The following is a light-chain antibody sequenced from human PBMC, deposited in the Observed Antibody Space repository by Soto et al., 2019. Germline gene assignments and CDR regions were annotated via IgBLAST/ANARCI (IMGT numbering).Light chain of an antibody. Sequence: EIVLTQSPGTLSLSPGERATLSCRASQSVSSSYLAWYQKKVGRAPRLXSEDASTRATGSPDRVSGSGSGTDVTLTITRLEPEDFAVYYCQQYGSSPRTFGQGTRLEIK. CDR3: QQYGSSPRT. CDR2: DAS. CDR1: QSVSSSY. V-gene: IGKV3-20*01. J-gene: IGKJ5*01.